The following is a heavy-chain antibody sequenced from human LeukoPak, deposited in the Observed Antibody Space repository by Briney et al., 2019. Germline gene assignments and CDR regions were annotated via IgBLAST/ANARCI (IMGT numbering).Heavy chain of an antibody. CDR2: ISASTTYL. CDR3: AREVIGGNSA. D-gene: IGHD4-23*01. Sequence: KPGESLRLSCAASGFRFSTYDANWVRQAPGKGLEWVASISASTTYLYYADSVKGRFTTSRDDAKNSLYLQMSSLRADDTAVYYCAREVIGGNSAWGQGTLVTVSS. J-gene: IGHJ4*02. V-gene: IGHV3-21*01. CDR1: GFRFSTYD.